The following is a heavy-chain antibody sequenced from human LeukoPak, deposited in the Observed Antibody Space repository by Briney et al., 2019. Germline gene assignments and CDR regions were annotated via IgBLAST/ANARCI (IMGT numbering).Heavy chain of an antibody. CDR1: GGSISSSNW. D-gene: IGHD6-13*01. V-gene: IGHV4-4*02. CDR2: IYHSGST. J-gene: IGHJ3*02. CDR3: ARDGAAAGTNAFDI. Sequence: SETLSLTCAVSGGSISSSNWWSWVRQPPGKGLEWIGEIYHSGSTNYNPSLKSRVTISVDKSKNQFSLKLGSVTAADTAVYYCARDGAAAGTNAFDIWGQGTMVTVSS.